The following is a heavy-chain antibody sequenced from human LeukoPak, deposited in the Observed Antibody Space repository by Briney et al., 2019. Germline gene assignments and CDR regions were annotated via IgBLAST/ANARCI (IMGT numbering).Heavy chain of an antibody. CDR1: GFTFSSYG. Sequence: PGGSLRLSCAASGFTFSSYGMHWVRQAPGKGLEWVAVISYDGSNKYYADSVKGRFTISRDNSKNTLYLQMNSLRAEDTAVYYCAKDLGSGVTPLTYYYYYYGMDVWGQGTTVTVSS. CDR2: ISYDGSNK. V-gene: IGHV3-30*18. CDR3: AKDLGSGVTPLTYYYYYYGMDV. J-gene: IGHJ6*02. D-gene: IGHD3-10*01.